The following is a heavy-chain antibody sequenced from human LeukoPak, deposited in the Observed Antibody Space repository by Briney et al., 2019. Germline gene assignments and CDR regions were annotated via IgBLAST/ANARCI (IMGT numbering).Heavy chain of an antibody. CDR2: INHSGST. J-gene: IGHJ6*02. CDR1: GGSFSGYY. CDR3: ASYYYGSGSPYYYYYYYGMDV. D-gene: IGHD3-10*01. Sequence: SETLSLTCAVYGGSFSGYYWSWIRQPPGKGLEWIREINHSGSTNYNPSLKSRVTISVDTSKNQFSLKLSSVTAADTAVYYCASYYYGSGSPYYYYYYYGMDVWGQGTTVTVSS. V-gene: IGHV4-34*01.